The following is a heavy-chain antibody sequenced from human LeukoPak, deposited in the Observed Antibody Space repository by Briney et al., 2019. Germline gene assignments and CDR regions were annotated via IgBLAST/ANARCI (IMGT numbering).Heavy chain of an antibody. J-gene: IGHJ4*02. Sequence: GGSLRLSCAASGFTFSAYWMHWIRQAPGKGLVWVSRIHSGGSATSYADSVEGRFTISRDNAKNTVYLQMNSLRVEDTAVYYCARGGSGCFDYWGQGTLVTASS. CDR1: GFTFSAYW. D-gene: IGHD6-19*01. CDR3: ARGGSGCFDY. CDR2: IHSGGSAT. V-gene: IGHV3-74*01.